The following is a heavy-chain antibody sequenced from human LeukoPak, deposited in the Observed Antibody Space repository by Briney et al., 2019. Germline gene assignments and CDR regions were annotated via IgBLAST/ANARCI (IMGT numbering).Heavy chain of an antibody. V-gene: IGHV4-59*01. D-gene: IGHD1-1*01. J-gene: IGHJ4*02. CDR1: SGSISSYY. CDR3: ARTTSSVYFDY. Sequence: PSETLSLTCTASSGSISSYYWSWIRQPPGKGLEWIGYIYYSGSTNYNPSLKSRVTISVDTSKNQFSLKLSSVTAADTAVYYCARTTSSVYFDYWGQGTLVTVSS. CDR2: IYYSGST.